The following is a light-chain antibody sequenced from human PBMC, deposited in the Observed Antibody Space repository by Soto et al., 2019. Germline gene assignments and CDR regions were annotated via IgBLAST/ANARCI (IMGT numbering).Light chain of an antibody. CDR1: QSVANW. Sequence: DIQMTQSPSTLSASVGDRVTITCRASQSVANWLAWYQQKPGKAPKLLIYKASTLDSGVPSRFSASGSGTEFTLTISSLQPEDFATYYCQQYNSFLYTFGQGTKLEIK. V-gene: IGKV1-5*03. CDR2: KAS. J-gene: IGKJ2*01. CDR3: QQYNSFLYT.